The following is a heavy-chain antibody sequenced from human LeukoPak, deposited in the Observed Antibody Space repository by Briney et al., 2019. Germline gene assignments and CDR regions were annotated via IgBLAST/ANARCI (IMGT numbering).Heavy chain of an antibody. D-gene: IGHD3-10*01. J-gene: IGHJ4*02. Sequence: SGPTLVNPTQTLTLTCTFSGFSLSTGGVGVGWIRQPPGKALEWLALIYWDDDKHYSPSLKSRLTITKDTSKNQVVLTMTNMDPVDTATYYCAHQTVTYYYGSGSYYDYWGQGTLVTVSS. CDR1: GFSLSTGGVG. V-gene: IGHV2-5*02. CDR3: AHQTVTYYYGSGSYYDY. CDR2: IYWDDDK.